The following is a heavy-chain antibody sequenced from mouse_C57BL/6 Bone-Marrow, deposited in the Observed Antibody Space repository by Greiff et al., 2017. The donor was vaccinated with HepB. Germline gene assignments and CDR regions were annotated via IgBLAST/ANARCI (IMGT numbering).Heavy chain of an antibody. J-gene: IGHJ3*01. CDR1: GYTFTSYG. V-gene: IGHV1-81*01. D-gene: IGHD3-1*01. CDR2: IYPRSGNT. Sequence: QVQLQQSGAELARPGASVKLSCKASGYTFTSYGISWVKQRTGQGLVWIGEIYPRSGNTYYNEKFKGKATLTADKSSSTAYMELRSLTSEDSAVYFCASPRATWACFAYWGQGTLVTVSA. CDR3: ASPRATWACFAY.